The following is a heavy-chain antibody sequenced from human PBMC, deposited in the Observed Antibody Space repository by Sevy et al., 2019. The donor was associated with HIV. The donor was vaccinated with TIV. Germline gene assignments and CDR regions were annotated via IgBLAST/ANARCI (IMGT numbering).Heavy chain of an antibody. CDR1: GFSFDSYG. J-gene: IGHJ6*03. CDR2: ISGSGTRT. V-gene: IGHV3-23*01. Sequence: GGSLRLSCAVSGFSFDSYGMTWVRQAPGKGLEWVSGISGSGTRTYYADSVKGRFSISRDNSKNRLYLQMNSLRREDTAIDCAEGGGGHYDPDEIGYYFYYYNMDVWGKGTTVTVSS. D-gene: IGHD3-22*01. CDR3: AEGGGGHYDPDEIGYYFYYYNMDV.